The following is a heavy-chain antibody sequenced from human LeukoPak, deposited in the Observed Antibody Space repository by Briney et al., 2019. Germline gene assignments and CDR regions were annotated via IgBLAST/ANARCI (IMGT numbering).Heavy chain of an antibody. CDR2: IRYDGSNK. J-gene: IGHJ6*03. CDR3: ASGSGIYYFYYYYYMDV. D-gene: IGHD3-10*01. CDR1: GFTFSSYG. V-gene: IGHV3-30*02. Sequence: PGGSLRLSCAASGFTFSSYGMHWVRQAPGKGLEWVAFIRYDGSNKYYADSVKGRFTMSRDNAKNTLYLQMNSLRDEDTAVYYCASGSGIYYFYYYYYMDVWGKGTTVTVSS.